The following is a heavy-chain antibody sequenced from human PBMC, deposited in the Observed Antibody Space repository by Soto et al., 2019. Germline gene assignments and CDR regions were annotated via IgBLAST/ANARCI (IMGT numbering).Heavy chain of an antibody. V-gene: IGHV3-66*01. Sequence: EVQLVESGGGLVQPGGSLRLSCAASGFTVSSNYMSWVRQAPGKGLEWVSVIYSGGSTYYADSVKGRFTISRDNSXNXXYLQMNSLRAEDTAVYYCAASPLAYCGGDCYSADYWGQGTLVTVSS. D-gene: IGHD2-21*02. J-gene: IGHJ4*02. CDR2: IYSGGST. CDR3: AASPLAYCGGDCYSADY. CDR1: GFTVSSNY.